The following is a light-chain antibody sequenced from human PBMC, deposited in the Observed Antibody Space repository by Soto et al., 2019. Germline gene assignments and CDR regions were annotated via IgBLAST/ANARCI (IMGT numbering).Light chain of an antibody. V-gene: IGKV1-39*01. CDR3: QQSYRTPHP. CDR2: PAS. Sequence: DIQMTQSPSSLSASVGDRVTITCRATQGVSGYLLWYQQRQGRAPKHLIYPASNLLSEVPSRFSGSGSGANFTLTIPCLQPEDFATYYCQQSYRTPHPFGQGTKLETK. J-gene: IGKJ2*01. CDR1: QGVSGY.